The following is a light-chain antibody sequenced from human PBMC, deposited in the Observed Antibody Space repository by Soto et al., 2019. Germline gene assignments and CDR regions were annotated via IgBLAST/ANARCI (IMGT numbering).Light chain of an antibody. CDR3: QQYYSTPPIT. CDR1: QSVLYSSNNKNY. J-gene: IGKJ5*01. V-gene: IGKV4-1*01. Sequence: DIVMTQSPDSLAVSLGERATINCKSSQSVLYSSNNKNYLAWYQQKPGQPPKLLIYWASTRESGVPYRFSSSGSGTDFTLPISSLQAEDVAVYYCQQYYSTPPITFGQGTRLEIK. CDR2: WAS.